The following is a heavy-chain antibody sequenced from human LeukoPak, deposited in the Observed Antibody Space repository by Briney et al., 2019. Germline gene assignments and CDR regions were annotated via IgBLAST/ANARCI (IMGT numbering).Heavy chain of an antibody. CDR3: ARPPLWFGERDYHDAFDI. D-gene: IGHD3-10*01. Sequence: PGGSLRLSCAASGFTFSSYGMHWVRQAPGKGLEWVAFIRYDGSNKYYADSVKGRFTISRDNSKNTLYLQMNSLRAEDTAVYYCARPPLWFGERDYHDAFDIWGQGTMVTVSS. CDR1: GFTFSSYG. V-gene: IGHV3-30*02. J-gene: IGHJ3*02. CDR2: IRYDGSNK.